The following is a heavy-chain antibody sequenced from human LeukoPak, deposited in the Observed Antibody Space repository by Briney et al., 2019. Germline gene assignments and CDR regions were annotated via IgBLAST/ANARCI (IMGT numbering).Heavy chain of an antibody. D-gene: IGHD3-10*02. CDR2: ISSSGSTI. CDR1: GFTFSSYA. Sequence: GGSLRLSCAASGFTFSSYAMHWVRQAPGKGLEWVSYISSSGSTIYYADSVKGRFTISRDNAKNSLYLQMNSLRAEDTAVYYCARGFRGRSAMFHDYRGQGGLVADSS. CDR3: ARGFRGRSAMFHDY. J-gene: IGHJ4*02. V-gene: IGHV3-48*04.